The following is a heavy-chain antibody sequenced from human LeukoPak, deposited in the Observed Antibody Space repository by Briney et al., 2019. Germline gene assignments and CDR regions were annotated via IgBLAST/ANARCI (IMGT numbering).Heavy chain of an antibody. D-gene: IGHD5-24*01. CDR2: IKEDGNEK. CDR3: ARSRDGYNRDFDY. V-gene: IGHV3-7*01. Sequence: GGSLRLSCAASGFPFSNSWMSWVRQAPGKGLEWVANIKEDGNEKYYVDSVKGRFTISRDNAKNSLYLQMNSLRAEDTAVYYCARSRDGYNRDFDYWGQGTLVTVSS. CDR1: GFPFSNSW. J-gene: IGHJ4*02.